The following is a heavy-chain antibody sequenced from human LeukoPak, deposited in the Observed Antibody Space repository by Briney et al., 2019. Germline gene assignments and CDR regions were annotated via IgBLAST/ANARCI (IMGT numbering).Heavy chain of an antibody. CDR3: AGLGIAAAVTRGGYYFDY. D-gene: IGHD6-13*01. CDR1: GGSFSGYY. V-gene: IGHV4-34*01. CDR2: INHSGST. J-gene: IGHJ4*02. Sequence: SETLSLTCAVYGGSFSGYYWSWIRQPPGKGLEWIGEINHSGSTNYNPSLKSRVTISVDTSKNQFSLKLSSVTAADTAVYYCAGLGIAAAVTRGGYYFDYWGQGTLVTVSS.